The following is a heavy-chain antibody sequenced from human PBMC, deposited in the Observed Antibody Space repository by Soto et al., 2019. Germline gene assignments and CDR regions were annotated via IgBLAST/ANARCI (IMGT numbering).Heavy chain of an antibody. CDR3: ARDRAHDYGDYGHFDY. CDR1: GFTFSSYA. D-gene: IGHD4-17*01. Sequence: QVQLVESGGGVVQPGRSLRLSCAASGFTFSSYAMHWVRQAPGKGLEWVAVISYDGSNKYYADSVKGRFTISRDNSKNTLYLQMNSLRAEDTAVYYCARDRAHDYGDYGHFDYWRQGTLVTVSS. J-gene: IGHJ4*02. CDR2: ISYDGSNK. V-gene: IGHV3-30-3*01.